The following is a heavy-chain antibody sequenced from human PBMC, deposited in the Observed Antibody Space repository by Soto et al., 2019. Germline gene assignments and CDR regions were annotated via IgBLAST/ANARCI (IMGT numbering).Heavy chain of an antibody. V-gene: IGHV4-34*01. CDR1: GGSFSCYY. CDR3: ARGRVTMIVVVSRRNWFDP. J-gene: IGHJ5*02. CDR2: INHSGST. D-gene: IGHD3-22*01. Sequence: KASETLSLTCAVYGGSFSCYYWSWIRQPPGKGLEWIGEINHSGSTNYNPSLKSRVTVSVDTSKNQFSLKLSSVTAADTAVYYCARGRVTMIVVVSRRNWFDPWGQGTLVTVSS.